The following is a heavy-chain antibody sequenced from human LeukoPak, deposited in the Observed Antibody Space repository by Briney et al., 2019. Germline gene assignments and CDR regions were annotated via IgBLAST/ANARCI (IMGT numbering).Heavy chain of an antibody. J-gene: IGHJ4*02. D-gene: IGHD6-13*01. CDR3: ARGSSSWYINRGYFDY. CDR1: GFTFSSYS. CDR2: ISSSSSYI. Sequence: GGSLRLSCAASGFTFSSYSMNWVRQAPGKGLEWVSSISSSSSYIYYADSVKGRFTISRDNAKNSLYLQMNSLRAEDTAVYYCARGSSSWYINRGYFDYWGQGALVTVSS. V-gene: IGHV3-21*01.